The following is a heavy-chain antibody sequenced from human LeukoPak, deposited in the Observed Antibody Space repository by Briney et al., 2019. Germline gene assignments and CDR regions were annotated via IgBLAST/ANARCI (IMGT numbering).Heavy chain of an antibody. Sequence: GESLKISCKGSGYSFTSYWIGWVRQMPGKGLEWMGIIYPGDSDTRYSPSFQGQVTISADKSISTAYLQWSSLKASDTAMYYCARPVGYCSSTSCSTGWFDPWGQGTLATVSS. D-gene: IGHD2-2*01. CDR2: IYPGDSDT. CDR3: ARPVGYCSSTSCSTGWFDP. J-gene: IGHJ5*02. CDR1: GYSFTSYW. V-gene: IGHV5-51*01.